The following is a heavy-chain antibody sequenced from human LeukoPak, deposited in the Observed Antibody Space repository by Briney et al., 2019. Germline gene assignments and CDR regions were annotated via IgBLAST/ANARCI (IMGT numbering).Heavy chain of an antibody. V-gene: IGHV3-53*01. CDR2: IYSDNT. Sequence: PGGSLRLSCTVSGFTVSTNSMSWVRQAPGKGLEWVSFIYSDNTHYSDSVKGRFTISRDNSKNTLYLQMNSLRAEDTAVYYCAKGSSSSWDHVDYWGQGTLVTVSS. CDR3: AKGSSSSWDHVDY. D-gene: IGHD6-13*01. CDR1: GFTVSTNS. J-gene: IGHJ4*02.